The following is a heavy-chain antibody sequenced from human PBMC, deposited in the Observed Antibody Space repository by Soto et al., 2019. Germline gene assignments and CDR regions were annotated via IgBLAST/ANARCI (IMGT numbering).Heavy chain of an antibody. CDR2: ISSSSSYI. J-gene: IGHJ6*04. CDR3: ARGRVNYNILTGPQSYGMEV. Sequence: GGSLRLSCAASGFTFSSYSMNWVRQAPGKGLEWVSSISSSSSYIYYADSVKGRFTISRDNAKNSLYLQMNSLRAEDTAVYYWARGRVNYNILTGPQSYGMEVWGKGTRVTVPS. D-gene: IGHD3-9*01. CDR1: GFTFSSYS. V-gene: IGHV3-21*01.